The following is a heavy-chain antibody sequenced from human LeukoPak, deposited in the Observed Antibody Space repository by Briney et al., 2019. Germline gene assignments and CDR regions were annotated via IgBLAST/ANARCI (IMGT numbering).Heavy chain of an antibody. CDR1: GFTFSSYS. J-gene: IGHJ3*02. CDR2: ISSSSSYI. V-gene: IGHV3-21*01. D-gene: IGHD2-21*02. CDR3: AREVAYCGGDCPTDAFDI. Sequence: GGSLRLSCAASGFTFSSYSMNWVRQAPGKGLEWVSSISSSSSYIYYADSVKGRFTISRDNAKNSLYPQMNSLRAEDTAVYYCAREVAYCGGDCPTDAFDIWGQGTMATVSS.